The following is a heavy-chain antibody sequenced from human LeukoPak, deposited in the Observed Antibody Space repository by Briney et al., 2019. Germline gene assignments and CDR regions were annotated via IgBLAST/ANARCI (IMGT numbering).Heavy chain of an antibody. J-gene: IGHJ2*01. D-gene: IGHD3-3*01. Sequence: SETLSLTCTVSGGSISSYYWSWIRQPPGKGLEWIGYIYYSGSTNYNPSLKSRVTISVDTSKNQFSLKLSSVTAADTAVYYCARAPYYDFWSSYPTSHWYFDLWGRGTLVTVSS. CDR2: IYYSGST. CDR3: ARAPYYDFWSSYPTSHWYFDL. CDR1: GGSISSYY. V-gene: IGHV4-59*01.